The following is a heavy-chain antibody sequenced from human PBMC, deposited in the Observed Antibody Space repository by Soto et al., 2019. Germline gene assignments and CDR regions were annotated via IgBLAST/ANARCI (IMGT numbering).Heavy chain of an antibody. V-gene: IGHV1-18*01. J-gene: IGHJ6*02. D-gene: IGHD3-16*01. Sequence: AXVKVSCKASGYTFTSYGIGWVRQAPGQGLEWMGWISAYNGNTNYAQKLQGRVTMTTDTSTSTAYMELRSLRSDDTAVYYCARDWVITFPMDVWGQGTTLTVSS. CDR1: GYTFTSYG. CDR3: ARDWVITFPMDV. CDR2: ISAYNGNT.